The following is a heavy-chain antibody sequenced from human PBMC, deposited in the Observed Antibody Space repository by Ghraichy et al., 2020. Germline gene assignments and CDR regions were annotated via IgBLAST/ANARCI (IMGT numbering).Heavy chain of an antibody. J-gene: IGHJ6*03. D-gene: IGHD3-10*01. CDR3: ARAGLLEFPRLRYYYMDV. V-gene: IGHV4-34*01. Sequence: SETLSLTCAVYGGSFSGYYWSWIRQAPGKGLEWIGEINHSGSTNYNPSLKSRVTISVDTSKNQFSLKLSSVTAADTAVYYCARAGLLEFPRLRYYYMDVWTKGTTVTVSS. CDR1: GGSFSGYY. CDR2: INHSGST.